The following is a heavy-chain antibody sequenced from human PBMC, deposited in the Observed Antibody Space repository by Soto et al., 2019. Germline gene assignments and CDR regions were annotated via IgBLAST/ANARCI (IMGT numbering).Heavy chain of an antibody. J-gene: IGHJ4*02. CDR2: IRGSSGST. Sequence: GGSLRLSCAASGFTFTNYGMTWVRQAPGKGLEWVSGIRGSSGSTYYADSVKGRFTISRDISKSMLYLQMNSLRAEDTAVYYCAKISAAELLYFDYWGQGTLVTVSS. V-gene: IGHV3-23*01. CDR1: GFTFTNYG. D-gene: IGHD6-13*01. CDR3: AKISAAELLYFDY.